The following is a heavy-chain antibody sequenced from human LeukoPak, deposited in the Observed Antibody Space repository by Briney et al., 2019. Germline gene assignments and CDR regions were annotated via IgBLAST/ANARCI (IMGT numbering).Heavy chain of an antibody. J-gene: IGHJ4*02. D-gene: IGHD3-10*01. CDR1: GFTFSSYS. V-gene: IGHV3-74*01. CDR2: VSGDGSAT. Sequence: PGGSLRLSCAASGFTFSSYSMNWVRQAPGKGLEWVSRVSGDGSATNYADSVKGRFTISRDNAKNTLYLQMNSLRPEDTAVYYCARNHYGSVDYWGQGTLVTVSS. CDR3: ARNHYGSVDY.